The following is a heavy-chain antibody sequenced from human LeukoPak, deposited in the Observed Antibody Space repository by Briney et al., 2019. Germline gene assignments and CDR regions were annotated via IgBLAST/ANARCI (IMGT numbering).Heavy chain of an antibody. Sequence: PSETLSLTCTVSGYSISSGYYWGWIRQPPGKGLEWIGSIYHSGSTYYNPSPKSRVTISVDTSKNQFSLKLSSVTAADTAVYYCARDYSSSWYFRFDPWGQGTLVTVSS. D-gene: IGHD6-13*01. J-gene: IGHJ5*02. CDR3: ARDYSSSWYFRFDP. CDR2: IYHSGST. CDR1: GYSISSGYY. V-gene: IGHV4-38-2*02.